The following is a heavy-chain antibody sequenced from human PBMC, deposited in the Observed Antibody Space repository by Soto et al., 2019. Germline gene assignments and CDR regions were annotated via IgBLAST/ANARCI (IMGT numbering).Heavy chain of an antibody. CDR2: IYYSGST. Sequence: SETLSLTCTVSGGSISSYYWSWIRQPPWKGLEWIGYIYYSGSTNYNPSLKSRVTLSVDTSKNQFSLKLSSVTAADTAVYYCARDSERSSDLASGFDPWGQGTLVTVSS. CDR3: ARDSERSSDLASGFDP. V-gene: IGHV4-59*01. D-gene: IGHD1-26*01. CDR1: GGSISSYY. J-gene: IGHJ5*02.